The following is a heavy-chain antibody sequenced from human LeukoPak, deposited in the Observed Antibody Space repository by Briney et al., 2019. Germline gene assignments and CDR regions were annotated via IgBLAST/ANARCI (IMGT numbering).Heavy chain of an antibody. D-gene: IGHD6-13*01. V-gene: IGHV3-23*01. CDR1: GFTFSSYA. CDR2: ISGSGGST. CDR3: AKDMYSSSNPGWFDP. J-gene: IGHJ5*02. Sequence: GGSLRLSCAASGFTFSSYAMSWVRQAPGKGLEWVSAISGSGGSTYYADSVKGRFTISRDNSKNTLYLQMNSLRAEDMAVYYCAKDMYSSSNPGWFDPWGQGTLVTVSS.